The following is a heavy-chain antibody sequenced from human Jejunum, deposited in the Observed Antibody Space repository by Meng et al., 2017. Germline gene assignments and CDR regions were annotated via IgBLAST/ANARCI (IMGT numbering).Heavy chain of an antibody. V-gene: IGHV7-4-1*02. D-gene: IGHD5-18*01. Sequence: LPCGCEVKEPWSPVKVSYRRLGFKCTSYAINWLAQVPEQGPEWIGWINPNNGDRTYAQGFTGSFVFSLDSSVTTAYLQISRLYAEDPAVYFCASATDTAGYNFVHWGQGTLVTVSS. CDR1: GFKCTSYA. CDR3: ASATDTAGYNFVH. CDR2: INPNNGDR. J-gene: IGHJ4*02.